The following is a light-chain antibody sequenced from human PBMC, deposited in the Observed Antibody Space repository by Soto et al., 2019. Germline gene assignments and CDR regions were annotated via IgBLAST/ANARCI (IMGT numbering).Light chain of an antibody. CDR3: QQRGT. V-gene: IGKV1-39*01. CDR2: AAS. CDR1: QSISSY. Sequence: DIQMTQSPSSLPASVGDRVTITCRASQSISSYLNWYQQKPGKAPKLLIYAASSLQSGVPSRFSGSGSGTDFTLTISSLQPEDFATYYCQQRGTFGQGTKVDIK. J-gene: IGKJ2*02.